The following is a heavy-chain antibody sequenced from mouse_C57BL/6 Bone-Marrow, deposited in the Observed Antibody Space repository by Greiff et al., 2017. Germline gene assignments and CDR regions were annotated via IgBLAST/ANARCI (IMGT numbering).Heavy chain of an antibody. CDR1: GYTFTSYW. V-gene: IGHV1-69*01. Sequence: VQLQQPGAELVMPGASVKLSCKASGYTFTSYWMHWVKQRPGQGLGWIGEIDPSASYTNYNQKFQGKSTLTVDKSSSTAYMQLSSLTSEDSAVYYCARTPFYDYDWYYAMDYWGQGTSVTVSS. J-gene: IGHJ4*01. CDR2: IDPSASYT. CDR3: ARTPFYDYDWYYAMDY. D-gene: IGHD2-4*01.